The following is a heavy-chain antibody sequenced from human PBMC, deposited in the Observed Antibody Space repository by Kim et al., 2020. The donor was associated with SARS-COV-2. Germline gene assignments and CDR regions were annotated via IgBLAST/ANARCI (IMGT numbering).Heavy chain of an antibody. V-gene: IGHV3-21*01. CDR2: ISSSSIYI. Sequence: GGSLRLSCAASGFTFSSYSMNWVRQAPGKGLEWVSSISSSSIYIYYAASVKGRFTISRDNAKNTLYLQMNSLRAEDTALYYCAKEADDSGGSPYTMDVWG. CDR1: GFTFSSYS. D-gene: IGHD3-22*01. CDR3: AKEADDSGGSPYTMDV. J-gene: IGHJ6*01.